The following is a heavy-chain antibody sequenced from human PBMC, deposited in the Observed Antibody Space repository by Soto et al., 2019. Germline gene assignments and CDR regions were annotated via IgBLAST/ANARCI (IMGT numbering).Heavy chain of an antibody. Sequence: QMQLVQSGPEVKKPGTSVKVSCKASGFTFTSSAVQWVRQARGQRLEWIGWIVVGSGNTNYAQKFQERVTITRDMSTSTAYMELSSLRSEDTAVYYCAAPTSYSNYRGMDVWGQGTTVTVSS. CDR1: GFTFTSSA. J-gene: IGHJ6*02. CDR2: IVVGSGNT. D-gene: IGHD4-4*01. V-gene: IGHV1-58*01. CDR3: AAPTSYSNYRGMDV.